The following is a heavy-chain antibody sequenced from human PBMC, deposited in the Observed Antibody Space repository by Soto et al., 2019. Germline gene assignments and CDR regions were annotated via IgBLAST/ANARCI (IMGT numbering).Heavy chain of an antibody. Sequence: PSETLSLTCTVSGGSISSYYWSWIRQPPGKGLEWIGYIDYSGSTNYNPSLKSRVTISVDTSKNQFSLKLSSVTAADTAVYYCARHGAYYYGSGSPAFDPWGQGTLVTSPQ. CDR2: IDYSGST. D-gene: IGHD3-10*01. CDR3: ARHGAYYYGSGSPAFDP. CDR1: GGSISSYY. V-gene: IGHV4-59*08. J-gene: IGHJ5*02.